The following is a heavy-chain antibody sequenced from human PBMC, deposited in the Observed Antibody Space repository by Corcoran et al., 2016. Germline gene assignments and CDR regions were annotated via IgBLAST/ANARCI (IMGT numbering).Heavy chain of an antibody. CDR2: IWYDGSNK. Sequence: QVQLVESGGGVVQPGKSLRLSCAVSGFTFRNHGMHWVRQAPGKGLEWVAVIWYDGSNKYYADSVEGRFTISRDNSKNTLYLQVDSLRAEDTAVYYCVRYTVSRFLDAWGQGTLVIVSS. CDR1: GFTFRNHG. J-gene: IGHJ5*02. D-gene: IGHD3-3*01. CDR3: VRYTVSRFLDA. V-gene: IGHV3-33*01.